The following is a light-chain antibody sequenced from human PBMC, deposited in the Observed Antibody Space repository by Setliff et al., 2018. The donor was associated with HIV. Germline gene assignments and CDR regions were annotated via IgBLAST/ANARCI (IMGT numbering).Light chain of an antibody. V-gene: IGLV2-14*01. CDR1: SSDVGGYNY. CDR3: SSYAITNTLP. J-gene: IGLJ1*01. CDR2: GVN. Sequence: QSVLTQPASVSGSPGQSITISCTGTSSDVGGYNYVSWYQQHPGKAPKLIISGVNNRPSGVSNRFSGSKSGNTASLTISGLQTEDEGDYYCSSYAITNTLPFGTGTKVT.